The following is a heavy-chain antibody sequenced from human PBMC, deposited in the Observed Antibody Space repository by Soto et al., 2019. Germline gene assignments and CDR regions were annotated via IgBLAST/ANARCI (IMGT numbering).Heavy chain of an antibody. J-gene: IGHJ6*02. CDR1: GFTFSNYA. V-gene: IGHV3-64*01. Sequence: EVQLVESGGGLVQPGGSLRLSCVASGFTFSNYAMHWVRQAPGKGLECVSVISGNGDTTYYANSVTDRFTISRDNSKDTLYLKMGSLRADDMAVYYCARAWRADVWGQGTTVAVSS. CDR3: ARAWRADV. CDR2: ISGNGDTT.